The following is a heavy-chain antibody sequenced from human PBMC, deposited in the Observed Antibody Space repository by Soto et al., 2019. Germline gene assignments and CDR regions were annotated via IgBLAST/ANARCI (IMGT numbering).Heavy chain of an antibody. V-gene: IGHV4-59*08. J-gene: IGHJ6*02. CDR2: VHHSWGS. D-gene: IGHD3-10*01. CDR1: GGSISSYY. CDR3: ARQGFGPLHGLVDV. Sequence: QVQLQESGPGLVKPSETLSLSCTVSGGSISSYYWSWFRQSPGKRMEWIGYVHHSWGSSYNPSLQSRVAISLDPSKSQVSLKVTSVTATDPAVYYCARQGFGPLHGLVDVWGQGTTVTVSS.